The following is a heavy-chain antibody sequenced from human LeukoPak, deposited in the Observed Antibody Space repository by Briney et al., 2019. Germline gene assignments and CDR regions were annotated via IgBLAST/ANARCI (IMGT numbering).Heavy chain of an antibody. V-gene: IGHV3-23*01. Sequence: PGGSLRLSCAASGFTFSSYAMSWVRQAPGKGLEWVSAISGSGGSTHYADSVKGRFTISRDNSKNTLYLQMNSLRAEDTAVYYCARTRLAAARQFDYWGQGTLVTVSS. CDR3: ARTRLAAARQFDY. CDR1: GFTFSSYA. CDR2: ISGSGGST. D-gene: IGHD6-13*01. J-gene: IGHJ4*02.